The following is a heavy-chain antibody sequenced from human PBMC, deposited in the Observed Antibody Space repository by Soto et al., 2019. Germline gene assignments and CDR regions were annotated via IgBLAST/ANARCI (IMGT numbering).Heavy chain of an antibody. Sequence: SETLSLTCAVYGGSFSDSYWTWIRQPPGKGLEWIGEINHSGSTNYNPSLESRVTMSVDLTKNQFSLKLNSVTAADTAVYHCARLASAFSNNCYGFPSYWGQGYPVTVSS. CDR2: INHSGST. CDR1: GGSFSDSY. J-gene: IGHJ4*02. V-gene: IGHV4-34*01. D-gene: IGHD2-2*01. CDR3: ARLASAFSNNCYGFPSY.